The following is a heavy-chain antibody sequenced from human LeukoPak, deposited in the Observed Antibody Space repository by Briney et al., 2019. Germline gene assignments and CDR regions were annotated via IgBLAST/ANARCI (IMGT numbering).Heavy chain of an antibody. CDR1: GFTFSSYG. CDR2: IRYDGSNK. D-gene: IGHD3-9*01. CDR3: AKALSHRYFDWLASANQHKGLDY. J-gene: IGHJ4*02. Sequence: GGSLRLSCAASGFTFSSYGMHWVRQAPGKGLEWVAFIRYDGSNKYYADSVKGRFTISRDNSKNTLYLQMNSLRAEDTAVYYCAKALSHRYFDWLASANQHKGLDYWGQGTLVTVSS. V-gene: IGHV3-30*02.